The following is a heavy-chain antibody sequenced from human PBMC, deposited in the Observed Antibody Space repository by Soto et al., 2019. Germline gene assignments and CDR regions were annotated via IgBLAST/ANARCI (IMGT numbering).Heavy chain of an antibody. D-gene: IGHD5-18*01. CDR3: AKHRMSTAIVDY. Sequence: GGSLRLSCAASGFTFGSYGMSWVRQAPGKGLEWVSAISGAGGSTYYADSVKGRFTISRDNSKNTLFLHMSSLRAEGTAIYFCAKHRMSTAIVDYWGQGTLVTVSS. V-gene: IGHV3-23*01. CDR1: GFTFGSYG. J-gene: IGHJ4*02. CDR2: ISGAGGST.